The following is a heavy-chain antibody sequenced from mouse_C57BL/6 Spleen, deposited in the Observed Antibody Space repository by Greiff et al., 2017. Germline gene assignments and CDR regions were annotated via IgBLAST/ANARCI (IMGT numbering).Heavy chain of an antibody. Sequence: EVKLQQSGAELVKPGASVKLSCTASGFNIKDYYMHWVKQRTEQGLEWIGRIDPEDGETKYAPKFQGKATITPDTSANTAYLQLSSLTSEDTALYYFACGNYQYYYAMDYWGQGTSGTVSS. CDR1: GFNIKDYY. V-gene: IGHV14-2*01. CDR3: ACGNYQYYYAMDY. D-gene: IGHD2-1*01. J-gene: IGHJ4*01. CDR2: IDPEDGET.